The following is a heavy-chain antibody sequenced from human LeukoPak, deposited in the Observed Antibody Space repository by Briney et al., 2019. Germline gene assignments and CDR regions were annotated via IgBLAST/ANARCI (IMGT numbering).Heavy chain of an antibody. CDR3: ARDPITYYYDSSGYYEGY. D-gene: IGHD3-22*01. CDR2: IIPILGIA. CDR1: GYTFTSYG. J-gene: IGHJ4*02. V-gene: IGHV1-69*04. Sequence: SVKVSCKASGYTFTSYGISWVRQAPGQGLEWMGRIIPILGIANYAQKFQGRVTITADKSTSTAYMELSSLRSEDTAVYYCARDPITYYYDSSGYYEGYWGQGTLVTVSS.